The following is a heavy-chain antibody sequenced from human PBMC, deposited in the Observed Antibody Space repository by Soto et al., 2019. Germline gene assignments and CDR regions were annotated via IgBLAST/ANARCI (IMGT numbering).Heavy chain of an antibody. CDR3: AKGGRALNFYHHGMDV. V-gene: IGHV3-30*18. Sequence: GGSLRLSCAASGFIFSGNWMSWVRQAPGKGLEWVAVTSYDGSNKYYADSVKGRFTISRDNSKNTLYLQMNSLRAEDTAVYYCAKGGRALNFYHHGMDVWGQGTTVTVSS. CDR1: GFIFSGNW. J-gene: IGHJ6*02. CDR2: TSYDGSNK.